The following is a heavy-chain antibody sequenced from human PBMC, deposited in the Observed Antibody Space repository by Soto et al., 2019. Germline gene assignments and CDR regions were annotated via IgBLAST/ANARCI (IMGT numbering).Heavy chain of an antibody. J-gene: IGHJ4*02. V-gene: IGHV4-34*01. CDR1: GGSFSGYY. Sequence: QVQLQQWGAGLLKPSETLSLTCAVYGGSFSGYYWSWIRQPPGKGLEWIGEINHSGSTNYNPSLKSRVTISVDTSKNQFSLKLSSVTAADTAVYYFAGRNLGGVIVSYYWGQGTLVTVSS. D-gene: IGHD3-16*02. CDR2: INHSGST. CDR3: AGRNLGGVIVSYY.